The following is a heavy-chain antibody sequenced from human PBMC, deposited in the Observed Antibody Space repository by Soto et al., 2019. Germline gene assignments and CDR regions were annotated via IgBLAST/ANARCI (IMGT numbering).Heavy chain of an antibody. CDR1: GYSISSSNW. V-gene: IGHV4-28*03. CDR2: IYYSGST. D-gene: IGHD1-1*01. J-gene: IGHJ5*02. Sequence: SETLSLTCAVSGYSISSSNWWGWIRQPPGKGLEWIGYIYYSGSTYYNPSLKSRVTISVDKSKNQFSLKLTSVTAADTAVYYCARDQLEGNWFDPWGQGTLVTVSS. CDR3: ARDQLEGNWFDP.